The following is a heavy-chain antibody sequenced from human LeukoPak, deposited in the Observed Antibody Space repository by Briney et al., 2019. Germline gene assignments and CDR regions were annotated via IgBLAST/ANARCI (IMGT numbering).Heavy chain of an antibody. Sequence: GESLKISCKGSGFSFTTYWIGWVRQMPGKGLEWMGIIYPGDSDTRYSPSFQGQVTISADASISTAYLQWSSLKASDTGMYYCARQRSSSSSDFDYWGQGTPVTVSS. CDR1: GFSFTTYW. V-gene: IGHV5-51*01. CDR3: ARQRSSSSSDFDY. D-gene: IGHD6-6*01. J-gene: IGHJ4*02. CDR2: IYPGDSDT.